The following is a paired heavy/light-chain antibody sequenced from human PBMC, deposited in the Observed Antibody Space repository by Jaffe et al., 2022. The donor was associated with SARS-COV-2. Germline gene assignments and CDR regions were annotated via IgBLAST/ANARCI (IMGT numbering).Light chain of an antibody. V-gene: IGKV4-1*01. CDR3: QQCYSTPYT. Sequence: DIVMTQSPDSLAVSLGERATIKCKSSRSVLYSSTNKNCLVWYQQKPGQPPKLLIYWASTRESGVPDRFSGSGSGTDFTLTISSLQPEDVAVYYCQQCYSTPYTFGQGTKLEIK. J-gene: IGKJ2*01. CDR2: WAS. CDR1: RSVLYSSTNKNC.
Heavy chain of an antibody. Sequence: QVHLVQPGAEAKRPGASVKVSCKASGYTFTSYTIHWVRQAPGQRLEWMGWINSDNGDTKYSEKLLGRVTITRDTSASIAYMELSSLRFEDTAVYYCARPLYYGSGMLGYWGQGTLVTVSA. CDR2: INSDNGDT. D-gene: IGHD3-10*01. CDR3: ARPLYYGSGMLGY. J-gene: IGHJ4*02. V-gene: IGHV1-3*01. CDR1: GYTFTSYT.